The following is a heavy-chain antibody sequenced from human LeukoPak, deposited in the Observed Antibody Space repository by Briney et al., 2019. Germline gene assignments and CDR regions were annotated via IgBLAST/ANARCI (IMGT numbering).Heavy chain of an antibody. Sequence: GSLRLSCAASGFTFSSYGMHWVRQAPGKGLEWVAVMSYDGSNKYYADSVKGRFTISRDNSKNTLYLQMNSLRAEDTAVYYCAKDLSSWYYFDYWGQGTLVTVSS. CDR3: AKDLSSWYYFDY. D-gene: IGHD6-13*01. CDR2: MSYDGSNK. J-gene: IGHJ4*02. CDR1: GFTFSSYG. V-gene: IGHV3-30*18.